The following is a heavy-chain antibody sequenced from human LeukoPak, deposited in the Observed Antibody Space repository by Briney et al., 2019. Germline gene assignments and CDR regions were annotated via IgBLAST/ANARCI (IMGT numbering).Heavy chain of an antibody. CDR1: GFTFDDYG. V-gene: IGHV3-20*04. CDR3: ARDAGQLLSYYYMDV. J-gene: IGHJ6*03. Sequence: GGSLRLSCAASGFTFDDYGMSWVRQAPGKGLEWVSGINWNGGSTGYADSVKGRFTISRDHAKNSLYLQMNSLRAEDTALYYCARDAGQLLSYYYMDVWGKGATVTVSS. CDR2: INWNGGST. D-gene: IGHD2-2*01.